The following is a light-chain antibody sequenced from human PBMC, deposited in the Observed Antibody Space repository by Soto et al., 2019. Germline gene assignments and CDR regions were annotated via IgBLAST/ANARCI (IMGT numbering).Light chain of an antibody. V-gene: IGKV3-20*01. J-gene: IGKJ1*01. CDR3: QQYGRT. CDR1: QTITTRY. Sequence: EIVLTQSPCTLSLSPGERATLSCRASQTITTRYLAWYQQKPGQAPRLLIYDASSRATGVPDRFSGSGSGTDFTLTISRLEPEDFAVYYCQQYGRTFGQGTKVDIK. CDR2: DAS.